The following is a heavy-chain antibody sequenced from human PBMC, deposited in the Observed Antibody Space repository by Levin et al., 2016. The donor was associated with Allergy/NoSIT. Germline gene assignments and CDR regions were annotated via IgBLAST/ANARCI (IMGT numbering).Heavy chain of an antibody. CDR1: GYTFTGYY. CDR2: INPDSGGT. V-gene: IGHV1-2*02. D-gene: IGHD2-8*01. J-gene: IGHJ4*02. CDR3: ARAEASTMYYFDN. Sequence: ASVKVSCKASGYTFTGYYLHWVRQAPAQGLQWLGWINPDSGGTNYAQKFQGRVTMTRDTSISTAFLEVSSLKSDDTALYFCARAEASTMYYFDNWGQGTLVTVSS.